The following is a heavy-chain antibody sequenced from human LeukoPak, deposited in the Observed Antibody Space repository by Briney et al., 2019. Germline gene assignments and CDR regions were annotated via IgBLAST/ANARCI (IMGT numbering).Heavy chain of an antibody. CDR3: ARVWDSTGFDY. V-gene: IGHV4-38-2*02. Sequence: SLTLSLTCTVSGYSISTGYYWGWIRQPPGKGLAWIGTIYHSGSTYYNPSLKSRVTISVDTSKNQFSLNLSSVTAADTAVYYCARVWDSTGFDYWGQGTLVTASS. J-gene: IGHJ4*02. CDR2: IYHSGST. CDR1: GYSISTGYY. D-gene: IGHD3-22*01.